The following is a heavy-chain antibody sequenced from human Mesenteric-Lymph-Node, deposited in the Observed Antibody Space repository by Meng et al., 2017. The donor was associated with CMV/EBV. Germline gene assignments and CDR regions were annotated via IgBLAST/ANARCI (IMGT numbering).Heavy chain of an antibody. J-gene: IGHJ4*02. D-gene: IGHD6-13*01. CDR3: ARGGQQPNSWYGY. Sequence: ASVKVSCKASGYTFTSYAMHWVRQAPGQRLEWMGWSNAGNGNTKYSQEFQGRVTITRDTSASTAYMELSSLRSEDTAVYYCARGGQQPNSWYGYWGQGTLVTVSS. V-gene: IGHV1-3*02. CDR2: SNAGNGNT. CDR1: GYTFTSYA.